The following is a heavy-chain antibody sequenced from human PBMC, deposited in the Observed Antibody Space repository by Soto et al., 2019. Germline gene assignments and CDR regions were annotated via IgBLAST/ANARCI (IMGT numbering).Heavy chain of an antibody. J-gene: IGHJ5*02. V-gene: IGHV3-30*03. CDR2: ISYDGSYK. Sequence: QVQLVESGGGVVQPGRSLSLSCAASGFTFSSYGMHWVRQAPGKGLEGVALISYDGSYKYYADSVKGRFNNSRDTSKNTVYLQMNSLRAEDTAVFYCAREPALEYYYDTSGPSNWFDPWCQGTLVTVSS. CDR3: AREPALEYYYDTSGPSNWFDP. CDR1: GFTFSSYG. D-gene: IGHD3-22*01.